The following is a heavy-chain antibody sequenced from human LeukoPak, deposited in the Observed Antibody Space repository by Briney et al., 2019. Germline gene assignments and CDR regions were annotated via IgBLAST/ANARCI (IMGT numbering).Heavy chain of an antibody. CDR2: ISSSGSTI. CDR1: GFTFSSYE. Sequence: GGSLRLSCAAPGFTFSSYEMNWVRQAPGKGLEWVSYISSSGSTIYYADSVKGRFTISRDNAKNSLYLQMNSLRAEDTAVYYCARGLTSPGYHIRITMTYWGQGTLVTVSS. V-gene: IGHV3-48*03. CDR3: ARGLTSPGYHIRITMTY. J-gene: IGHJ4*02. D-gene: IGHD3-22*01.